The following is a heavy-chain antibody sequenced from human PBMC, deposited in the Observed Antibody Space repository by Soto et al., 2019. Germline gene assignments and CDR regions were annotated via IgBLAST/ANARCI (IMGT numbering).Heavy chain of an antibody. CDR1: GFTFSIYS. V-gene: IGHV3-7*01. D-gene: IGHD3-22*01. CDR2: IKQDGSEK. J-gene: IGHJ4*02. Sequence: GGSLRLSCAASGFTFSIYSMSWVRQAPGKGLEWVANIKQDGSEKYYVDSVKGRFTISRDNAKNSLYLQMNSLRAEDTAVYYCAPTVGGYDSSGYGPYWGQGTLVTVSS. CDR3: APTVGGYDSSGYGPY.